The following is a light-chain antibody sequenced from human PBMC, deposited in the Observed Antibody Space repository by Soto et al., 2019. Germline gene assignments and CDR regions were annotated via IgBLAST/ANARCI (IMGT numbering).Light chain of an antibody. CDR2: YNSDSEK. Sequence: QLVLTQPASLSASPGASASLTCTLRSGIDVVXCRISWYQQRPGSPPQYLLTYNSDSEKQQGSGVPSRFSGSKDASANAGILLISGLQSEDEADYYCMIWHSNAWVFGGGTKVTVL. V-gene: IGLV5-45*01. J-gene: IGLJ3*02. CDR3: MIWHSNAWV. CDR1: SGIDVVXCR.